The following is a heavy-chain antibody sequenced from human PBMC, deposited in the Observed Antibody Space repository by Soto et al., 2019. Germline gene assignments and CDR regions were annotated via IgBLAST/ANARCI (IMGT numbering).Heavy chain of an antibody. D-gene: IGHD2-15*01. V-gene: IGHV1-69*13. J-gene: IGHJ4*02. CDR1: GGSFSSYA. CDR3: ARGPGGPDGPGDY. Sequence: SVKVSCKASGGSFSSYAINWVRQAPRQGLEWMGGIIPFYGTGNYAQRFQGRVTITADESTSTAYMELSSLRSEDTAVYYCARGPGGPDGPGDYWGQGTLVTVSS. CDR2: IIPFYGTG.